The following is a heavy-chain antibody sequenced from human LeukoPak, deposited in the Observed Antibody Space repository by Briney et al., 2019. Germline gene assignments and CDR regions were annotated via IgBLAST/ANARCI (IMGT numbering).Heavy chain of an antibody. CDR1: GYTFTSYY. Sequence: ASVKVSCKASGYTFTSYYMHWVRQAPGQGLEWMGIINPSGGSTSYAQKFQGRVTMTRDTCTSTVYMELSSLRSEDTAVYYCASPPRYCSSTSCSFDYWGQGTLVTVS. V-gene: IGHV1-46*01. J-gene: IGHJ4*02. D-gene: IGHD2-2*01. CDR2: INPSGGST. CDR3: ASPPRYCSSTSCSFDY.